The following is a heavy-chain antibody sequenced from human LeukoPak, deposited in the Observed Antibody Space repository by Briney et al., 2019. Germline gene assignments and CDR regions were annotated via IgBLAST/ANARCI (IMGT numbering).Heavy chain of an antibody. CDR2: ISGGGGTT. J-gene: IGHJ3*02. CDR3: ARRIGGVYAFDI. CDR1: GFTFDDYV. V-gene: IGHV3-23*01. Sequence: GGSLRLSCAASGFTFDDYVMSWVRQAPGKGLEWVSVISGGGGTTYYADSVKGRFTMSRDNSKNTVYLQMYSLRAEDTAVFYCARRIGGVYAFDIWGQGTMVTVSS. D-gene: IGHD3-16*01.